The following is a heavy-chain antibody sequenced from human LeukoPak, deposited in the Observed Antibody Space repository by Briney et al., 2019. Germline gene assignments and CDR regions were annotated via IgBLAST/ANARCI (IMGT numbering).Heavy chain of an antibody. CDR2: IYPGDSDT. D-gene: IGHD2-2*01. CDR3: ARPALYCSSTVCPPYMDV. Sequence: GESLKISCKGSGYSFTNYWIGWVRQKPGKGLEWIGIIYPGDSDTRYSPSFQGQVTISADKSISTAYLQWSSLKASDTAMYYCARPALYCSSTVCPPYMDVWGKGTTVTVSS. CDR1: GYSFTNYW. J-gene: IGHJ6*03. V-gene: IGHV5-51*01.